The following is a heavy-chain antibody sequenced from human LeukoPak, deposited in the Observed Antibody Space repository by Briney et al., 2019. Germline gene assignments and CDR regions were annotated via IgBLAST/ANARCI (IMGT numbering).Heavy chain of an antibody. V-gene: IGHV3-33*01. CDR3: ARGGKDGYYDSSGPTDFDP. CDR2: IWYDGSNK. D-gene: IGHD3-22*01. Sequence: PGRSLRLSCAASGFTFSSYGMHWVRQAPGKGLEWVAVIWYDGSNKYYADSVKGRFTISRDNSKNMLYLQMNSLRAEDTAVYYCARGGKDGYYDSSGPTDFDPWGQGTLVTVSS. J-gene: IGHJ5*02. CDR1: GFTFSSYG.